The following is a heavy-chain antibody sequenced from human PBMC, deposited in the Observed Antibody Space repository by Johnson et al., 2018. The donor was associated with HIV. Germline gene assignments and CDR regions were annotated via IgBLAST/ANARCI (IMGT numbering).Heavy chain of an antibody. CDR3: ASVYYNILTGYYYDALDM. Sequence: VQLVESGGGVVQPGRSLRLSCAASGFTFSSYAMHWVRQAPGKGLEWVAHISYDGSNKYYADSVKGRFTISRDNSKNTLYLQMNSLRAEDTAVYYCASVYYNILTGYYYDALDMWGQWTMVTVSS. V-gene: IGHV3-30-3*01. J-gene: IGHJ3*02. CDR2: ISYDGSNK. D-gene: IGHD3-9*01. CDR1: GFTFSSYA.